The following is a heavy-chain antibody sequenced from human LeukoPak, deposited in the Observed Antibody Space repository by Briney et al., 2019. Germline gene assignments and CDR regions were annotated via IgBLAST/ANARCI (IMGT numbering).Heavy chain of an antibody. CDR2: ISGSGGST. D-gene: IGHD3-3*01. CDR1: GFTFSSYG. J-gene: IGHJ6*03. CDR3: AKDPKQEYYDFWSGYSYYYYYYMDV. Sequence: GGSLRLSCAASGFTFSSYGMSWVRQAPGKGLEWVSAISGSGGSTYYADSVKGRFTISRDNSKNTLYLQMNSLRAEDTAVYYCAKDPKQEYYDFWSGYSYYYYYYMDVWGKGTTVTVSS. V-gene: IGHV3-23*01.